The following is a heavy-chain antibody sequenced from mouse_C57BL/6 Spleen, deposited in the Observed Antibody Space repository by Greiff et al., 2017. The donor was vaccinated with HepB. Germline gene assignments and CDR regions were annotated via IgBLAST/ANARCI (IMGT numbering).Heavy chain of an antibody. D-gene: IGHD1-1*01. CDR3: ARGDGSSYGAMDY. V-gene: IGHV1-81*01. CDR2: IYPRSGNT. Sequence: QVQLKQSGAELARPGASVKLSCKASGYTFTSYGISWVKQRTGQGLEWIGEIYPRSGNTYYNEKFKGKATLTADKSSSTAYMELRSLTSEDSAVYFCARGDGSSYGAMDYWGQGTSVTVSS. J-gene: IGHJ4*01. CDR1: GYTFTSYG.